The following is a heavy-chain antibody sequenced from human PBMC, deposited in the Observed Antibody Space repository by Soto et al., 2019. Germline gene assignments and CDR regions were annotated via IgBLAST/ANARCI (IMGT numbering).Heavy chain of an antibody. Sequence: EVQLVESGGALVKPGGSLRLSCAASGFTFSNAWMNWVRQAPGRGLEWVGRIRSTVDGGTPDYAAPVKGRFTISRDDSKNTLYLQMNSLKAEDTAVYYCATDGGWNYKGGFDYWGQGTLLTVSS. CDR2: IRSTVDGGTP. D-gene: IGHD1-7*01. V-gene: IGHV3-15*07. J-gene: IGHJ4*02. CDR3: ATDGGWNYKGGFDY. CDR1: GFTFSNAW.